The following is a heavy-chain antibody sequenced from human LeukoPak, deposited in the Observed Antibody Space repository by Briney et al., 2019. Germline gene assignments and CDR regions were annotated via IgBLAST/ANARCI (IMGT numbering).Heavy chain of an antibody. V-gene: IGHV3-7*01. CDR3: ARDRDWGSGYFDY. D-gene: IGHD7-27*01. J-gene: IGHJ4*02. CDR2: IKQDGSEK. Sequence: GGSLRLSRAASGFTFSSYWMSWVRQAPGKGLEWVANIKQDGSEKYYVDSVKGRFTISRDNAKNSLYLQMNSLRAEDTAVYYCARDRDWGSGYFDYWGQGTLVTVSS. CDR1: GFTFSSYW.